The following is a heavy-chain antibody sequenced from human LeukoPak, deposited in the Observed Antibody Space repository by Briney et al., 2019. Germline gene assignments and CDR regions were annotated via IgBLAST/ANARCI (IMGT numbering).Heavy chain of an antibody. CDR2: ISAYNGNT. Sequence: GASVKVSCKASGYTFTSYGISWVRQVPGQGLEWMGWISAYNGNTNYAQKLQGRVTMTTDTSTSTAYMELRSLRSDDTAVYYCATARRITMVRGVIDWGQGTLVTVSS. CDR1: GYTFTSYG. V-gene: IGHV1-18*01. CDR3: ATARRITMVRGVID. D-gene: IGHD3-10*01. J-gene: IGHJ4*02.